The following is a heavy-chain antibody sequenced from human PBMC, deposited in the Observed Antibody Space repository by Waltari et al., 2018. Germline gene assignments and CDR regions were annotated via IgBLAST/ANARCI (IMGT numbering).Heavy chain of an antibody. D-gene: IGHD3-10*01. Sequence: QVQLVESGGGLVKPGGSLRLSCAVSAVPFSDYYMTWIRQAPGKGLEFISYINSASTYTDYADSVRGRFTISRDNAKNSLFLQMNNLRADDTAVYYCARGIPGDFDYWGQGTLVTVSS. V-gene: IGHV3-11*06. CDR3: ARGIPGDFDY. CDR1: AVPFSDYY. CDR2: INSASTYT. J-gene: IGHJ4*02.